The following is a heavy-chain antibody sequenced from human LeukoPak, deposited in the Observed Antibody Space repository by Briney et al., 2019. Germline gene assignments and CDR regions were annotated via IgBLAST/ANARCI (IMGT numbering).Heavy chain of an antibody. CDR2: IYTSGST. J-gene: IGHJ6*03. CDR1: GGSISSGSYY. V-gene: IGHV4-61*02. CDR3: AREVPQYYDFWRYYYYYMDV. Sequence: SQTLSLTCTVSGGSISSGSYYWSWIRQPAGKGLEWIGRIYTSGSTNYNPSLKSRVTISVDTSKNQFSLKLSSVTAADTAVYYCAREVPQYYDFWRYYYYYMDVWGKGTTVTVSS. D-gene: IGHD3-3*01.